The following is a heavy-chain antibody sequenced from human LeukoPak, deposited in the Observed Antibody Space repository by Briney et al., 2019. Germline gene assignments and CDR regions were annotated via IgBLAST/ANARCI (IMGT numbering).Heavy chain of an antibody. V-gene: IGHV1-18*04. CDR3: ARDGFRGSLYFDY. J-gene: IGHJ4*02. CDR2: ISAYNGNT. D-gene: IGHD1-26*01. CDR1: GYTFTGYY. Sequence: GASVKVSCKASGYTFTGYYMHWVRQAPGQGLEWMGWISAYNGNTNYAHNLQGRVTMTTDTSTSTAYMELRSLRSDDTAVYYCARDGFRGSLYFDYWGQGTLVTVSS.